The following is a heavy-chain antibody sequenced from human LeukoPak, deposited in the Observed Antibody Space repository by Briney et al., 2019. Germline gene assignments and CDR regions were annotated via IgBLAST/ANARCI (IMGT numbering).Heavy chain of an antibody. CDR3: ARLPRVPYFDY. D-gene: IGHD6-6*01. V-gene: IGHV4-34*01. CDR2: INHSGST. J-gene: IGHJ4*02. Sequence: PSETLSLTCTVSGGSISSYYWSWIRQPPGKGLEWIGEINHSGSTNYNPSLKSRVTISVDTSKNQFSLKLSSVTAADTAVYYCARLPRVPYFDYWGQGTLVTVSS. CDR1: GGSISSYY.